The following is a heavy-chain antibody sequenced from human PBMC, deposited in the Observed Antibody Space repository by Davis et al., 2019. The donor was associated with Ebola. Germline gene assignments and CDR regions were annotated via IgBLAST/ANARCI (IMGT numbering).Heavy chain of an antibody. Sequence: PGGSLRLSCVGSGIIVSDNHMSWVRQAPGKGLEWISSLYSSPDRYHNDRYYADFVKGRFTISRDNWENTLYLQMNSLRAEDTAVYYCVRVSMTGDWYFDFWGRGTRVDVSS. CDR3: VRVSMTGDWYFDF. CDR1: GIIVSDNH. V-gene: IGHV3-53*01. CDR2: LYSSPDRYHNDR. D-gene: IGHD1-14*01. J-gene: IGHJ2*01.